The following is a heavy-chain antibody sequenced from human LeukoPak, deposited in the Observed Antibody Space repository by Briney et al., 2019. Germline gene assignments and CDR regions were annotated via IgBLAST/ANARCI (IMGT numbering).Heavy chain of an antibody. CDR3: ASSSYSRSSS. D-gene: IGHD6-6*01. V-gene: IGHV3-7*01. CDR1: GFTFTNYW. Sequence: PGGSLRLSCAASGFTFTNYWMIWVRQAPGKGLEWVANINEDGSKKYYVGSVEGRFTISRDNAKNSVFLQMNSLRAEDTAMYYCASSSYSRSSSWGQGTLVTVSS. J-gene: IGHJ5*02. CDR2: INEDGSKK.